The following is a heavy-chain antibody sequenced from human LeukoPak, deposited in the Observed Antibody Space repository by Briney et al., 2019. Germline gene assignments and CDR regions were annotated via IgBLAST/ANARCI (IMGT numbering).Heavy chain of an antibody. D-gene: IGHD6-13*01. Sequence: PGGSLRLSCAASGFTFSSYGMHWVRQAPGKGLEWVAVISYDGSNKYYADSVKGRFTISRDNSKNTLYLQMNSLRAEDTAVYYCAKDVRQYSSSWYRYYYGMDVWGQGTTVTVSS. CDR2: ISYDGSNK. CDR1: GFTFSSYG. CDR3: AKDVRQYSSSWYRYYYGMDV. V-gene: IGHV3-30*18. J-gene: IGHJ6*02.